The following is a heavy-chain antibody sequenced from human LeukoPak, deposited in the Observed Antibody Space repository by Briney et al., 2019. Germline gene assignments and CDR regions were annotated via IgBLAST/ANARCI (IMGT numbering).Heavy chain of an antibody. D-gene: IGHD4-11*01. CDR3: ARSNQADDY. CDR1: GFAFSSYW. J-gene: IGHJ4*02. Sequence: GSLRLSCAASGFAFSSYWMHWVRQVPGKGLVWVSRINPGGSSTAYADSVKGRFTISRDNAKNTLYLQVNSLRAEDTAVYYCARSNQADDYWGQGTLVTVSS. CDR2: INPGGSST. V-gene: IGHV3-74*01.